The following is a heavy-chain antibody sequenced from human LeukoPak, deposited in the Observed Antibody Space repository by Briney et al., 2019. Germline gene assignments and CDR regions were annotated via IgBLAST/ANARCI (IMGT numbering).Heavy chain of an antibody. J-gene: IGHJ4*02. V-gene: IGHV1-46*01. CDR1: GYTFTDYY. CDR3: ARDQGAGGLRFDS. D-gene: IGHD3-16*01. Sequence: ASVKVSCKASGYTFTDYYMHWVRQAPGQGLEWMGIIDPSGGSTTYAQRFQGRVTLTRDTSTSTVYMDLSSLRSEDTAVYYCARDQGAGGLRFDSWGQGTLVTVSS. CDR2: IDPSGGST.